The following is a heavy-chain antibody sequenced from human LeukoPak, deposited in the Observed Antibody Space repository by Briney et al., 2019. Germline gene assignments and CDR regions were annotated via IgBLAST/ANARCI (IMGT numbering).Heavy chain of an antibody. CDR2: IFPSGGEI. Sequence: GGSLRLSCAASGFTFSTYEMIWVRQPPGKGLEWVSSIFPSGGEIHYADSVRGRFTISRDNSKSTLSLQMNSLRAEDTAIYYCVTYRQVLLPFESWGQGTLVTVSS. CDR1: GFTFSTYE. CDR3: VTYRQVLLPFES. J-gene: IGHJ4*02. D-gene: IGHD2-8*02. V-gene: IGHV3-23*01.